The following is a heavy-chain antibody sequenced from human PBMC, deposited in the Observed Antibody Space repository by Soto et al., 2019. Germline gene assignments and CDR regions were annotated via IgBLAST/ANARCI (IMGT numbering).Heavy chain of an antibody. Sequence: PSETLSLTCAMYGGSFSYYYGSWIRQPPGKGLEWIGEISQTEGTKYNASLKSRVIISVDTSKSQVSLRLTSVTGADTAVYYCARGSDWAKVGYWGQGTLVTVSS. V-gene: IGHV4-34*01. CDR2: ISQTEGT. D-gene: IGHD2-21*01. J-gene: IGHJ4*02. CDR1: GGSFSYYY. CDR3: ARGSDWAKVGY.